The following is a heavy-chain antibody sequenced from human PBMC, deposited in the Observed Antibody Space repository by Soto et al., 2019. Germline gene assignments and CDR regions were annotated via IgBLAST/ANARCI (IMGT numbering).Heavy chain of an antibody. CDR2: IYSSGGT. D-gene: IGHD6-13*01. V-gene: IGHV3-53*01. CDR3: ARDPPGIAASGSYN. Sequence: TWVRQAPGKGLEWVSLIYSSGGTKYADSVRGRFTISRDNSKNTLYLQMNSLKVEDTAVYYCARDPPGIAASGSYNWGQGTLVTVSS. J-gene: IGHJ4*02.